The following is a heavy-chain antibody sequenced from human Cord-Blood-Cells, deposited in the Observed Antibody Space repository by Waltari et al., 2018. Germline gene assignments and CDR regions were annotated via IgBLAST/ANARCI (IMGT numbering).Heavy chain of an antibody. CDR2: INPNRGGT. CDR1: GYTFTGYY. D-gene: IGHD1-1*01. Sequence: QVQLVQSGAEVKKPGASVTVSCKASGYTFTGYYMHWVRQAPGQGLEWMGWINPNRGGTNYAQKFQGWVTMTRDTSISTAYMELSRLRSDDTAVYYCARSGSTGTTFFDYWGQGTLVTVSS. V-gene: IGHV1-2*04. CDR3: ARSGSTGTTFFDY. J-gene: IGHJ4*02.